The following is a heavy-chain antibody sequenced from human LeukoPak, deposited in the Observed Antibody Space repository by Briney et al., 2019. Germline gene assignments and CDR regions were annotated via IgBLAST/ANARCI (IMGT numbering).Heavy chain of an antibody. Sequence: PGGSLRFSCDAYAFTCNDYAMHWLRQVPGKGLEGGSAITWNSLSVLYVGLVKGRFTISRDNAKNSLYLQMTSLRAEDTALYYCAKAVGVASLIVDALDLWGQGTMVTVSS. CDR1: AFTCNDYA. V-gene: IGHV3-9*01. J-gene: IGHJ3*01. CDR3: AKAVGVASLIVDALDL. D-gene: IGHD1-26*01. CDR2: ITWNSLSV.